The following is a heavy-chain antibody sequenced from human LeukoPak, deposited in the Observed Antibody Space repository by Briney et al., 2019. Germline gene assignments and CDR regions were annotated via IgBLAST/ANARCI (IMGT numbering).Heavy chain of an antibody. CDR2: IKEDGSEK. D-gene: IGHD3-22*01. Sequence: GGSLRLSCAAPGFTFSSSWMSWVRQAPGKGLEWVANIKEDGSEKCYVDTVKRRFSISRDNAKNSLCLQMNSLRVEDTAVYYCTRGRLTMTWGQGTLVTVSS. J-gene: IGHJ5*02. V-gene: IGHV3-7*01. CDR1: GFTFSSSW. CDR3: TRGRLTMT.